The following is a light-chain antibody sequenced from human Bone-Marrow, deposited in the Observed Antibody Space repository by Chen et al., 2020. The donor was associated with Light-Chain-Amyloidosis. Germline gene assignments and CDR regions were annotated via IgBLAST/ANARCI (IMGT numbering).Light chain of an antibody. Sequence: SYVLTQDPSVSAAPGQTATIFCGGNDIGSKSLHWYQQRPGQAPVLIVYDDTDRPSGIPARFSGSNSGSTDTLTISRVEAGDEADYYCHVWDDNSDHQVFGGGTKLTVL. CDR3: HVWDDNSDHQV. CDR1: DIGSKS. V-gene: IGLV3-21*02. J-gene: IGLJ2*01. CDR2: DDT.